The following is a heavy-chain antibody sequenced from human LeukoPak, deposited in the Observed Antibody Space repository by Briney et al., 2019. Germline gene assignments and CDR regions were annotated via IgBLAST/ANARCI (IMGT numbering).Heavy chain of an antibody. Sequence: SVKVSCKASGGTFSSYAISWVRQAPGQGLEWMGGIIPIFGTANYAQKFQGRVTITADESTSTAYMELSSLRSEDTAVYYCARAARIAAAGTKYFQHWGQGTLVTVSS. D-gene: IGHD6-13*01. V-gene: IGHV1-69*13. J-gene: IGHJ1*01. CDR3: ARAARIAAAGTKYFQH. CDR2: IIPIFGTA. CDR1: GGTFSSYA.